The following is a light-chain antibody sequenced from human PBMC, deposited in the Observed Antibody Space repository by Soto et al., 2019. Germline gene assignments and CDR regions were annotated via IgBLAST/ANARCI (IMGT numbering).Light chain of an antibody. V-gene: IGLV1-47*01. CDR2: RNN. CDR1: SSNIGSRY. J-gene: IGLJ1*01. Sequence: QSVLTQPPSASGTPGQGVTISCSGSSSNIGSRYVYWYQQLPGTAPKLLIYRNNQRPSGVPDRFSGSKSGTSASLAISGLRSEDEADYYCATWDDSLKVFGTGTKVTV. CDR3: ATWDDSLKV.